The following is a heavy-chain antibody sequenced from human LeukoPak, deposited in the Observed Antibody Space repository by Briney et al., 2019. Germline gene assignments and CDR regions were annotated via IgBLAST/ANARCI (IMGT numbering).Heavy chain of an antibody. CDR1: GGSISSSSYY. D-gene: IGHD2-8*01. CDR2: IYYSGST. Sequence: SETLSLTCTVSGGSISSSSYYWGWLRQPPGKGLEWIGSIYYSGSTYYNPSLKSRVTISVDTSKNQFSMKLSSVAAAETAVYYCARECILLIAPFDYWGQGTLVTVSS. J-gene: IGHJ4*02. CDR3: ARECILLIAPFDY. V-gene: IGHV4-39*07.